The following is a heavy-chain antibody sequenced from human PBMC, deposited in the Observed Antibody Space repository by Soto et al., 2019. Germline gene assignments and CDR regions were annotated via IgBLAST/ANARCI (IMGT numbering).Heavy chain of an antibody. CDR2: ISRDGSVR. CDR3: AKEYCGGHCSSDYFDY. CDR1: GFTFSNYG. J-gene: IGHJ4*02. Sequence: QVQLVESGGGVVQPGRSLRLSCAASGFTFSNYGIHWVRQAPGNGLEWVAVISRDGSVRYYADSVKGRFTISRDNSKNSLYLQVNNRRAEDTAVYYCAKEYCGGHCSSDYFDYWGQGTLFTVSS. D-gene: IGHD2-21*01. V-gene: IGHV3-30*18.